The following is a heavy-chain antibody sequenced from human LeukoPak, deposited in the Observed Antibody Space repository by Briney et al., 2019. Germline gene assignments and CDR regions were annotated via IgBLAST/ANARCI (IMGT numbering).Heavy chain of an antibody. CDR3: ARGGYYDSSGYYWGYYYYYMDV. Sequence: ASVKVSCKASGYTFTGYYMHWVRQDPGQGLEWMGWINPNSGGTNYAQKFQGRVTMTRDTSISTAYMELSRLRSDDTAVYYCARGGYYDSSGYYWGYYYYYMDVWGKGTTVTVSS. CDR1: GYTFTGYY. V-gene: IGHV1-2*02. D-gene: IGHD3-22*01. J-gene: IGHJ6*03. CDR2: INPNSGGT.